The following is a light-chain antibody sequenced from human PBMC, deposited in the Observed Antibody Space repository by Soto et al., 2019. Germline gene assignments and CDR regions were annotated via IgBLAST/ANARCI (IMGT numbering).Light chain of an antibody. V-gene: IGLV1-44*01. CDR3: ATWDDTLRTWV. CDR1: NSNIGTNA. J-gene: IGLJ3*02. Sequence: QSVLTQPPSAPGTPGQRVTISCSGSNSNIGTNAVNWYQQIPGTAPKLLIYNNNQRPSGVPDRFSGSKSGTSASLAISGLQSEDEADYPCATWDDTLRTWVFGGGTKLTVL. CDR2: NNN.